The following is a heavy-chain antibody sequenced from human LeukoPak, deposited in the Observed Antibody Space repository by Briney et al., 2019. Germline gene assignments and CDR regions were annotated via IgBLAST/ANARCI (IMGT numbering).Heavy chain of an antibody. V-gene: IGHV5-51*01. CDR1: RSSFNNYW. Sequence: GESLKISCQGSRSSFNNYWIAWVRQMPGKGLEWMGIIYPDDSETRYSPSFEGQITISADKSISAAYLHWSGLKASDTAMYYCARGQGIFGVEDLIWGQGTMVTVSS. D-gene: IGHD3-3*01. J-gene: IGHJ3*02. CDR3: ARGQGIFGVEDLI. CDR2: IYPDDSET.